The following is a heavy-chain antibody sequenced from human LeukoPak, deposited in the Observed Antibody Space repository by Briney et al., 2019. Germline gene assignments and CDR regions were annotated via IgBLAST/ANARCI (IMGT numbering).Heavy chain of an antibody. J-gene: IGHJ4*02. D-gene: IGHD3-22*01. CDR2: ISSGSSYI. V-gene: IGHV3-21*01. CDR1: GFTFSGFS. CDR3: ASSPGGYYDSSGLINVPFDY. Sequence: GGSLRLSCAASGFTFSGFSMNWVRQAPGKGLEWVSSISSGSSYIYYADSVKGRFTISRDNAKNSLYLQMNSLRAEDTAVYYGASSPGGYYDSSGLINVPFDYWGQGTLVTVSS.